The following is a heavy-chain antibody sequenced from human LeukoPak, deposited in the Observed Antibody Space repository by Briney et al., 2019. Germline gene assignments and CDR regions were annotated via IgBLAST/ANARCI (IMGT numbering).Heavy chain of an antibody. Sequence: GESLKISCEASGYSFTSHWIGWVRQMPGQGMEWMGIIYPGDSETRYSPSFQGQVTISADKSISTAYLQWSSLKASDTAMDFCARRGYCDSTSCSAPLDYWGQGTLVAVSS. CDR2: IYPGDSET. J-gene: IGHJ4*02. D-gene: IGHD2-2*01. CDR3: ARRGYCDSTSCSAPLDY. V-gene: IGHV5-51*01. CDR1: GYSFTSHW.